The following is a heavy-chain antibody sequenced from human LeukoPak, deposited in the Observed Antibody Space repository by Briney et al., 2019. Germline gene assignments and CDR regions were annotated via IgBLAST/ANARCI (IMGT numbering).Heavy chain of an antibody. CDR1: GFTFSSYS. CDR2: IRYDGSNK. Sequence: GGSLRLSCAASGFTFSSYSMTWVRQAPGKGLEWVAFIRYDGSNKYYADSVKGRFTISRDNSKNTLYLQMNSLRAEDTAVYYCAKVSQKRVGFYYFDYWGQGTLVTVSS. V-gene: IGHV3-30*02. J-gene: IGHJ4*02. D-gene: IGHD1-26*01. CDR3: AKVSQKRVGFYYFDY.